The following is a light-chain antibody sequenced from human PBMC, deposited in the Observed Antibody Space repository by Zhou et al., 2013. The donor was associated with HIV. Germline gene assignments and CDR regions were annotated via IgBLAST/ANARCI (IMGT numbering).Light chain of an antibody. J-gene: IGKJ5*01. CDR2: KTS. CDR1: QSIGMW. V-gene: IGKV1-5*03. Sequence: DIQMTQSPSTLSASVGDRVIITCRASQSIGMWLAWYQQKPGRAPKLLMSKTSSLESGVPSRFSGSGSGTDFTLTISCLQSEDFATYYCQQYYSYPITFGQGTRL. CDR3: QQYYSYPIT.